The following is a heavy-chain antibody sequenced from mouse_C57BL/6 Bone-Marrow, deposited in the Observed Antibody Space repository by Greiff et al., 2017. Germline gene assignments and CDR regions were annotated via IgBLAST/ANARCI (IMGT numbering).Heavy chain of an antibody. CDR2: IYPGSGNT. Sequence: LVESGPELVKPGASVKISCKASGYTFTDYYINWVKQRPGQGLEWIGWIYPGSGNTKYNEKFKGKDTLTVDTSSSTAYMQLSSLTSRDSAVYFCAREGSNCDGSSGGYWFDYWGQGTTVTVSA. CDR1: GYTFTDYY. V-gene: IGHV1-84*01. D-gene: IGHD1-1*01. CDR3: AREGSNCDGSSGGYWFDY. J-gene: IGHJ2*01.